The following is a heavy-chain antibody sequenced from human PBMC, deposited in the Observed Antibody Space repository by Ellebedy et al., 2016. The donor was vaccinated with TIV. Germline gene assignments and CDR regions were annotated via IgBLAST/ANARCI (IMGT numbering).Heavy chain of an antibody. CDR1: GFTLSSYW. CDR3: AKSRTTMTTSFDY. Sequence: GESLKISCAASGFTLSSYWMHWVRQAPGKGLVWVSRINGDGTGTTYADSVKGRFTISRDNAKNTLYLQMNSLRAEDTAVYYCAKSRTTMTTSFDYWGQGTLVTVSS. J-gene: IGHJ4*02. V-gene: IGHV3-74*01. CDR2: INGDGTGT. D-gene: IGHD4-17*01.